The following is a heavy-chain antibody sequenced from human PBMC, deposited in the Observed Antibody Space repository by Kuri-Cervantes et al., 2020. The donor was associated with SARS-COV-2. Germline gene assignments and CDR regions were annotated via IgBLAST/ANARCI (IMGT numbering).Heavy chain of an antibody. V-gene: IGHV3-23*01. Sequence: GGSLRLSCTASRFTFNTYAMSWVRQAPGKGLEWVSAISGSGGSTYYADSVKGRFTISRDNSKNTLYLQMNSLRAEDTAVYYCAKDLGRPNWFDPWGQGTLVTVSS. CDR2: ISGSGGST. CDR3: AKDLGRPNWFDP. CDR1: RFTFNTYA. J-gene: IGHJ5*02.